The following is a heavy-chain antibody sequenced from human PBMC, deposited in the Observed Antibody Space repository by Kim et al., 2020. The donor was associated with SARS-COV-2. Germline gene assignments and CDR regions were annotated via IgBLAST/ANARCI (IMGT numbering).Heavy chain of an antibody. V-gene: IGHV3-74*01. CDR1: GFTFSSDG. D-gene: IGHD3-16*01. CDR2: IDGDGGTT. J-gene: IGHJ5*02. Sequence: GGSLRLSCAVSGFTFSSDGMHWVRQAPGKGLVWVSHIDGDGGTTYYADSVKGRFTISRDNGKNTLYLQMSTLRVDDTAVYYCVRDLPGSWAFQSWGQGILVTVSS. CDR3: VRDLPGSWAFQS.